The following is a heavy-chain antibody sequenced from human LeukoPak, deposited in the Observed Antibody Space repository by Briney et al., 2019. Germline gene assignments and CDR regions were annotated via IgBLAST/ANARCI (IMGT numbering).Heavy chain of an antibody. CDR2: IRNSGNT. J-gene: IGHJ4*02. CDR1: GDSFSSSSHY. Sequence: SETLSLTCTVSGDSFSSSSHYWGWLRQPPGRGLEWIGSIRNSGNTYYSPSLKSRVTISVDTSKNQFSLKLSSVTAADTAVYYCARHVYGEYGPGDYWGQGILVAVSS. D-gene: IGHD4-17*01. V-gene: IGHV4-39*01. CDR3: ARHVYGEYGPGDY.